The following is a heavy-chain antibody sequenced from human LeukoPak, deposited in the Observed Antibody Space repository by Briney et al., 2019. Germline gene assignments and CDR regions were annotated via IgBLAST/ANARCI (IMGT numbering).Heavy chain of an antibody. Sequence: SETLSLTCTVSGGSIRSYYWAWIRQPAGKGLEWIGRIYSSGSTNYNPSLKSRVIMSVDTSKNQFSLKLSSVTAVDTAVYYCAREDYGDGNWFDPWGQGTLVTVSS. D-gene: IGHD4-17*01. V-gene: IGHV4-4*07. J-gene: IGHJ5*02. CDR3: AREDYGDGNWFDP. CDR2: IYSSGST. CDR1: GGSIRSYY.